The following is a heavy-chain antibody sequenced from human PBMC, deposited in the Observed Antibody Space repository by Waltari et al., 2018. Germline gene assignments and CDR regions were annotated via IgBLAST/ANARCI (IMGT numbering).Heavy chain of an antibody. V-gene: IGHV3-30-3*01. CDR1: GFTFSSYA. CDR3: ARIFRFDP. D-gene: IGHD2-21*01. Sequence: QVQLVESGGGVVQPGRSLRLSCAASGFTFSSYAMHWVRQAPGKGLEWVAVISYDGSNKYAADSVKGRFTISRDNSKNTLYLQMNSLRAEDTAVYYCARIFRFDPWGQGTLVTVSS. CDR2: ISYDGSNK. J-gene: IGHJ5*02.